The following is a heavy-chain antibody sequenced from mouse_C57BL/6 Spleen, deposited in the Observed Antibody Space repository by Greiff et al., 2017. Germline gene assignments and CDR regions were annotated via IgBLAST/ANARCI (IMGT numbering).Heavy chain of an antibody. Sequence: QVQLQQPGAELVKPGASVKMSCKASGYTFTSYWITWVKQRPGQGLEWIGDIYPGSGSTNYNEKFKSKATLTVDTSSSTAYMQLSSLTSEDSAVYYCARGGFMVTTGFAYWGQGTLVTVSA. CDR3: ARGGFMVTTGFAY. V-gene: IGHV1-55*01. CDR2: IYPGSGST. D-gene: IGHD2-2*01. CDR1: GYTFTSYW. J-gene: IGHJ3*01.